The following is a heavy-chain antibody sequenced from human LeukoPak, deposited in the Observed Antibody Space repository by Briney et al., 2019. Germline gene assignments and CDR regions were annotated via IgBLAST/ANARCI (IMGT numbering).Heavy chain of an antibody. D-gene: IGHD4-11*01. V-gene: IGHV4-34*01. Sequence: PSQTLSLTCAVDAGSFSGYYCSWVRQPPGKWLEWIGEINHSGSTNYNPSLKSRVTISVDTSKNQFSLKLSSVTAADTAVYYCARDRTTDAFDIWGQGTMVTVSS. CDR2: INHSGST. J-gene: IGHJ3*02. CDR3: ARDRTTDAFDI. CDR1: AGSFSGYY.